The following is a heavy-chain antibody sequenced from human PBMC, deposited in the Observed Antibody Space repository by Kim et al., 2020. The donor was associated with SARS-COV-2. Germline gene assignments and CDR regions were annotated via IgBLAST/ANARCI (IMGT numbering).Heavy chain of an antibody. CDR2: IYHSGST. D-gene: IGHD3-9*01. J-gene: IGHJ6*02. Sequence: SETLSLTCAVSGGSISSSNWSSWVRQPPGKGLEWLGEIYHSGSTNYNPSLKSRVTISVDKSKNQFSLKLSSVTAADTAVYYCARGTYYDILTGYFYYYGMDVWGQGTTVTVSS. V-gene: IGHV4-4*02. CDR3: ARGTYYDILTGYFYYYGMDV. CDR1: GGSISSSNW.